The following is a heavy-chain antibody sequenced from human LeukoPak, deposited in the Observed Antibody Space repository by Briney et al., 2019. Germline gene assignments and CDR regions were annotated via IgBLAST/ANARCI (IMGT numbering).Heavy chain of an antibody. J-gene: IGHJ1*01. V-gene: IGHV3-23*01. CDR3: AKAPRDCSSTSCYLRYFQH. CDR2: ISAGGVGT. Sequence: GGSLRLSCVVSGFTFSSYAMSWVRQAPGKGLEWVSTISAGGVGTYYADSVKGRFTISRDNSKNTLYLQMNSLRAEDMALYYCAKAPRDCSSTSCYLRYFQHWGQGTLVTVSS. D-gene: IGHD2-2*01. CDR1: GFTFSSYA.